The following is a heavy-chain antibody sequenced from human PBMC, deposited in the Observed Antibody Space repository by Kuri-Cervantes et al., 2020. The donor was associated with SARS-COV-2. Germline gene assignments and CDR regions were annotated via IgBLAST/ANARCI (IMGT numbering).Heavy chain of an antibody. J-gene: IGHJ4*02. CDR1: GYSINSGYY. CDR3: ARDPTGLQYYFDY. V-gene: IGHV4-38-2*02. CDR2: IYHSGST. Sequence: GSLRLSCAVSGYSINSGYYWGWIRQPPGKGLEWIGSIYHSGSTYYNPSLKSRVTISVDTSKNQFSLKLSSVTAADMAVYYCARDPTGLQYYFDYWGQGTLVTVSS. D-gene: IGHD4-11*01.